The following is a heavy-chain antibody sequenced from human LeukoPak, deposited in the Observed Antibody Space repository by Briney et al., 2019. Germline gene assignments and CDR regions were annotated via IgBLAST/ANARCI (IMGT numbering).Heavy chain of an antibody. Sequence: ASVTVSCKASGYTFTGYFIHWVRQAPGQGLEWMGWINPNSGGTSYAQKFQGRVTMTRDTSIITAYMELSRLSSDDTAVYYCARDERYDSSGYPFDYWGQGTLVTVSS. CDR1: GYTFTGYF. D-gene: IGHD3-22*01. V-gene: IGHV1-2*02. CDR3: ARDERYDSSGYPFDY. CDR2: INPNSGGT. J-gene: IGHJ4*02.